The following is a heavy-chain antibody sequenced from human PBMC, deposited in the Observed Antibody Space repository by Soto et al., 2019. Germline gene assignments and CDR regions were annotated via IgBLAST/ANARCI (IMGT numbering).Heavy chain of an antibody. Sequence: ASVKVSCKASGYTFTSYYMHLVRQAPGQRHERMGKIKPSGGSTSYAQKFQGRVTMTRYTSTSTVYMELSSLRSEDTAVYYCARDAHIVVVTAIRALGYWGQGTLVTVSS. J-gene: IGHJ4*02. CDR3: ARDAHIVVVTAIRALGY. V-gene: IGHV1-46*01. CDR2: IKPSGGST. CDR1: GYTFTSYY. D-gene: IGHD2-21*02.